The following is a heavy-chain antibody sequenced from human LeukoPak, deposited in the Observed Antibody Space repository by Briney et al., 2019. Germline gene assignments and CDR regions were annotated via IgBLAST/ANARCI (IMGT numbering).Heavy chain of an antibody. CDR2: INQDGSEK. CDR1: GFTFSSYW. CDR3: ARIGAGITIDY. Sequence: PGGSLRLSCAASGFTFSSYWMSWVRQAPGKGLEWVASINQDGSEKYYVDSVKGRFTISGDNAKNSLYLQMSSLRAEDTAVYYCARIGAGITIDYWGQGTLVTVSS. J-gene: IGHJ4*02. D-gene: IGHD6-13*01. V-gene: IGHV3-7*05.